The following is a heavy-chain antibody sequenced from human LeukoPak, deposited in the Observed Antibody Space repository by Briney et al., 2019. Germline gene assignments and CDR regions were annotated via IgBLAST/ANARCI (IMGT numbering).Heavy chain of an antibody. CDR2: INPSGGST. CDR1: GYTFTSYY. Sequence: ASVKVSCKASGYTFTSYYMHWVRQAPGQGLEWMGIINPSGGSTSYAQKFQGRVTMTRDTSTSTVYMELSSLRSDDTAVYYCARDPCIAAADCVFDYWGQGTLVTVSS. V-gene: IGHV1-46*01. J-gene: IGHJ4*02. D-gene: IGHD6-13*01. CDR3: ARDPCIAAADCVFDY.